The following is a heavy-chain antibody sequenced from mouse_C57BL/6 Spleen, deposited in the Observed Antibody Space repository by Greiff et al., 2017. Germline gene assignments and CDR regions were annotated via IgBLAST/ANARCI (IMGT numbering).Heavy chain of an antibody. J-gene: IGHJ1*03. CDR1: GFAFSSYW. CDR3: AREGYGSSHWYFDV. D-gene: IGHD1-1*01. Sequence: VQLQQSGAELVKPGASVKISCKASGFAFSSYWMNWVKQRPGQGLEWIGQIYPGDGDTKYNGKFKGKATLTADKSSSTAYMQLSSLTSEDSAVYFCAREGYGSSHWYFDVWGTGTTVTVSS. V-gene: IGHV1-80*01. CDR2: IYPGDGDT.